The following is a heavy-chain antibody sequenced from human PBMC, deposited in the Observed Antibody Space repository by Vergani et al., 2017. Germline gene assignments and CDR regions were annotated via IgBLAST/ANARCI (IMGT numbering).Heavy chain of an antibody. CDR1: GYTFSSYA. CDR2: ISGSGGST. V-gene: IGHV3-23*04. Sequence: VQLVQSGAEVKKPGASVKVSCKASGYTFSSYAMSWVRQAPGKGLELVSAISGSGGSTYYADSVKGRFTISRDNSKNTLYLQMNSLRAEDTAVYYCAGSPVYYFDYWGQGTLVTVSS. J-gene: IGHJ4*02. D-gene: IGHD2-8*01. CDR3: AGSPVYYFDY.